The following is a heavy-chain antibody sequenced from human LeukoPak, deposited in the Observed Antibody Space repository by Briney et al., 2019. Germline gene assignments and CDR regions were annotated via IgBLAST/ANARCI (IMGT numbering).Heavy chain of an antibody. J-gene: IGHJ4*02. Sequence: VASVKVSCTASGYTFTGYYMNWVRQAPGQGLEWMGWMNPNSGGTNYAQKFQGRVTMTRDTSISTAYMELSRLRSDDTAVYYCAMGVFAGAACYWGERGLVTVSS. CDR2: MNPNSGGT. V-gene: IGHV1-2*02. CDR3: AMGVFAGAACY. CDR1: GYTFTGYY. D-gene: IGHD3-16*01.